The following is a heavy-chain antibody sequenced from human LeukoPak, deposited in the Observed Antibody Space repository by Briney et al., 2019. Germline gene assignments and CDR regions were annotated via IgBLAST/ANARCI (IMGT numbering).Heavy chain of an antibody. CDR2: INAGNGNT. CDR3: ARVKPMVRGVTNWFDP. J-gene: IGHJ5*02. Sequence: ASVKVSCKASGYTFTSYAMHWVRQAPGQRLEWMGWINAGNGNTKYSQKFQGRVTITRDTSASTAYMELSSLRSEDTAVYYCARVKPMVRGVTNWFDPWGQGTLVTVSS. V-gene: IGHV1-3*01. D-gene: IGHD3-10*01. CDR1: GYTFTSYA.